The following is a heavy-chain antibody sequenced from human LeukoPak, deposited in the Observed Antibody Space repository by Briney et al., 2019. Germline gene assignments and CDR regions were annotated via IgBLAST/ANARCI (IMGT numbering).Heavy chain of an antibody. Sequence: GGSLRLSCAASGFTFRSYSMNWVRQAPGKGLEWVSSISSSSSYIYYADSVKGRFTISRDNAKNSLYLQMNSLRAEDTAVYYCARVEWDGYNWVDFDYWGQGTLVTVSS. CDR1: GFTFRSYS. J-gene: IGHJ4*02. CDR2: ISSSSSYI. D-gene: IGHD5-24*01. CDR3: ARVEWDGYNWVDFDY. V-gene: IGHV3-21*01.